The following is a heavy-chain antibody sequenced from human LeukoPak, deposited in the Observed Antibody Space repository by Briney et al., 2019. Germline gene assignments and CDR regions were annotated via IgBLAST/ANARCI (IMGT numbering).Heavy chain of an antibody. CDR3: AKDRGVTFGGADLDY. CDR1: GFTFSNYA. Sequence: PGGSLRLSCAASGFTFSNYAMSWVRQAPGKGLEWVSAISGSGGTTYYADSVKGRFTTSRDNPKNTLYLQMNRLRAEDTAVYYCAKDRGVTFGGADLDYWGQGTLVTVSS. J-gene: IGHJ4*02. V-gene: IGHV3-23*01. CDR2: ISGSGGTT. D-gene: IGHD3-16*01.